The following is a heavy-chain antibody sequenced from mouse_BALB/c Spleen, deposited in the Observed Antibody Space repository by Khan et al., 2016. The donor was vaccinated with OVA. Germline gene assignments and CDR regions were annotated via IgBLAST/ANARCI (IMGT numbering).Heavy chain of an antibody. D-gene: IGHD1-1*01. Sequence: EVELVESGGDLVKPGGSLKLSCAASGFTFSTYGMSWVRQTPDKRLEWVAAISSGGSYTYSPDSVKGRFTISRDNAKNTLYLQMSSLKSEDTAMYYCTRLAYYYKSEGFAYWGQGTLVTVSA. V-gene: IGHV5-6*01. CDR1: GFTFSTYG. CDR3: TRLAYYYKSEGFAY. J-gene: IGHJ3*01. CDR2: ISSGGSYT.